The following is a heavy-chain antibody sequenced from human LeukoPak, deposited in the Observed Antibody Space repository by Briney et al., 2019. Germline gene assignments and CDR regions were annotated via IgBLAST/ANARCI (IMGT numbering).Heavy chain of an antibody. CDR3: ALALYYYNSSGYYPFDY. CDR2: MNPNSGNT. D-gene: IGHD3-22*01. Sequence: ASVKVSCKASGYTFRGYDINWVRQATGQGLEWMGWMNPNSGNTGYAQKFQGRVTMTRSNSISTAYMELSSLRSEDTAVYYCALALYYYNSSGYYPFDYWGRGTVVTVSS. V-gene: IGHV1-8*01. J-gene: IGHJ4*02. CDR1: GYTFRGYD.